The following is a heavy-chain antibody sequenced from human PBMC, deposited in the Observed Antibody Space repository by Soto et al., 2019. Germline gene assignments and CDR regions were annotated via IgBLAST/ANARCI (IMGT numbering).Heavy chain of an antibody. CDR3: EKASMDTSGSFDY. J-gene: IGHJ4*02. V-gene: IGHV3-23*01. CDR2: ISGTGGNT. Sequence: ECLSLSCAASGFTFSTYAMSWVRQAPGKGLEWVSTISGTGGNTYYADSVKGRSAVSRDFSKNTLYLQMNSLRAEDTAVYYCEKASMDTSGSFDYWGQGTLVTVSS. D-gene: IGHD3-22*01. CDR1: GFTFSTYA.